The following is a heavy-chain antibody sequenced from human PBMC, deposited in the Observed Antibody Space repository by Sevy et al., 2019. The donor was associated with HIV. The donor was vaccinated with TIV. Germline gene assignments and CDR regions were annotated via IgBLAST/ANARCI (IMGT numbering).Heavy chain of an antibody. CDR2: ISYDGSNK. J-gene: IGHJ6*02. Sequence: GGSLRLSCAASGFTFSSYGMHWVRQAPGKGLEWVAVISYDGSNKYYADSVKGRFTISRANSKNTLYLQMNSLRAEDTAVYYCANPGFLEWLFLPRNDGGMDVWGQRTTVTVSS. V-gene: IGHV3-30*18. CDR1: GFTFSSYG. CDR3: ANPGFLEWLFLPRNDGGMDV. D-gene: IGHD3-3*01.